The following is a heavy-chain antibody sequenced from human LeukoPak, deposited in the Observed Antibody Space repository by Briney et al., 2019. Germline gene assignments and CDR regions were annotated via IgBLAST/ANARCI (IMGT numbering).Heavy chain of an antibody. J-gene: IGHJ4*02. CDR3: ARQTTVVTPFFDY. CDR2: ISSGSSAI. Sequence: GGSLRLSCAASGFTFNSYSMNWVRQAPGKGLEWVSYISSGSSAIYYADSVKGRFTISRDNAKNSLYLQMNSLRAEDTAVYYCARQTTVVTPFFDYWGQGTLVTVSS. V-gene: IGHV3-48*01. CDR1: GFTFNSYS. D-gene: IGHD4-23*01.